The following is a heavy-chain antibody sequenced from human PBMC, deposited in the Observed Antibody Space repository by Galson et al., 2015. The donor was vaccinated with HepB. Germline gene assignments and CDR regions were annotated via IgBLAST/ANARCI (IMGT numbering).Heavy chain of an antibody. D-gene: IGHD4-23*01. V-gene: IGHV4-59*08. CDR1: GGSISSYY. CDR3: VRHLPDYGGNFDAFDI. J-gene: IGHJ3*02. Sequence: SETLSLTCTVSGGSISSYYWSWIRQPPGKGLEWIGYIYYSGSTNYNPSLKSRVTISVDTSKNQFSLKLSSVTAADTAVYYCVRHLPDYGGNFDAFDIWGQGTMVTVSS. CDR2: IYYSGST.